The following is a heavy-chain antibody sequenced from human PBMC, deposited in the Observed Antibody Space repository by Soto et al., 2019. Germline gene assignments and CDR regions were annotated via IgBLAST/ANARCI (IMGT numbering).Heavy chain of an antibody. D-gene: IGHD5-12*01. Sequence: PGGSLRLSCAASGFTFSSYAMHWVRQAPGKGLEWVAVISYDGSNKYYADSVKGRFTISRDNSKNTLYLQMNSLRAEDTAVYYCARVKEYSGYDCGLFAFWGQGTLVLGSS. CDR3: ARVKEYSGYDCGLFAF. J-gene: IGHJ4*02. CDR2: ISYDGSNK. CDR1: GFTFSSYA. V-gene: IGHV3-30-3*01.